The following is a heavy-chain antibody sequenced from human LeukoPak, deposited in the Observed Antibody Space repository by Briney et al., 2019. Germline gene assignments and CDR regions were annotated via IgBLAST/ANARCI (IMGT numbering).Heavy chain of an antibody. CDR1: GFSFSSYG. V-gene: IGHV3-30*02. Sequence: GGSLRLSCAGSGFSFSSYGMHWVRQAPGKGLEWMAFIRSDGSNKYYADSVKGRFTISRDNSKNTLYLQMNSLRAEDTAVYYCAKKYSTGLDPWGQGTLVTVSS. D-gene: IGHD1-26*01. CDR2: IRSDGSNK. J-gene: IGHJ5*02. CDR3: AKKYSTGLDP.